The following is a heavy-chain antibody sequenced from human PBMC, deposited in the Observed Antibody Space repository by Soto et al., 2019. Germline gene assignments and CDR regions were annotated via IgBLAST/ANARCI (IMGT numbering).Heavy chain of an antibody. V-gene: IGHV4-31*03. CDR3: ARAFWSGYNYYYGMDV. CDR2: IYYSGST. J-gene: IGHJ6*02. CDR1: GGSISSGGYY. Sequence: QVQLQESGPGLVKPSQTLSLTCTVSGGSISSGGYYWSWIRQHPWKGLEWIGYIYYSGSTYYNPSLKSRVTISVDTSKNQFSLKLSSVTAADTAVYYCARAFWSGYNYYYGMDVWGQGTTVTVSS. D-gene: IGHD3-3*01.